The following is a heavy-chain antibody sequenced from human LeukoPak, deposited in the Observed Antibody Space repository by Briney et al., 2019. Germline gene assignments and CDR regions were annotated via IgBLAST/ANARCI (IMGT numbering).Heavy chain of an antibody. D-gene: IGHD3-22*01. J-gene: IGHJ4*02. Sequence: PGRSLRLSCAASGFTFSNYGMHWVRQAPGKGLEWVAVIWYDGSNKYYADSVKGRFTISRDNSRNTLYLQMNGLRAEDTAMYYCAKYDNSGRAGGYWGQGTLVTVSS. CDR1: GFTFSNYG. CDR3: AKYDNSGRAGGY. CDR2: IWYDGSNK. V-gene: IGHV3-33*06.